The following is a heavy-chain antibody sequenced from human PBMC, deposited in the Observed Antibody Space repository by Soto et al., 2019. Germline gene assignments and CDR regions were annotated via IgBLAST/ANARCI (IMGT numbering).Heavy chain of an antibody. V-gene: IGHV1-18*01. D-gene: IGHD1-26*01. Sequence: QVQLVQSGAEVKKPGASVTVSCQASGFTFNTYVITWVRQAPGQGLEWLGWISVYHGNTNYAQKDQGRVTMTTGTATSAAYMELRRLRPVDTAVYYCPRGCSGSYRKFDYWGHGTLVTVSS. CDR2: ISVYHGNT. CDR1: GFTFNTYV. J-gene: IGHJ5*01. CDR3: PRGCSGSYRKFDY.